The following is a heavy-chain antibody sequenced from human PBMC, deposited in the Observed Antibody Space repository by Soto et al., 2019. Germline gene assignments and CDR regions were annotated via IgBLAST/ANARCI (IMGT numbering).Heavy chain of an antibody. CDR1: GGSISSYY. Sequence: SETLSLTCTVSGGSISSYYWSWIRQPPGKGLEWIGYIYYSGSTNYNPSLKSRVTISVDTSKNQLSLKLSSVTAADTAVYYCARRYGYYFDYWGQGTLGTVSS. CDR3: ARRYGYYFDY. D-gene: IGHD4-17*01. V-gene: IGHV4-59*08. J-gene: IGHJ4*02. CDR2: IYYSGST.